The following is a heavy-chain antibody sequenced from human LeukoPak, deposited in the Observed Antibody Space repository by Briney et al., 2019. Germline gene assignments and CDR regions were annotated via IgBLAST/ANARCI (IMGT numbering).Heavy chain of an antibody. D-gene: IGHD2-2*01. Sequence: ASVKVSCKASGGTFSSYAISWVRQAPGQGLEWMGGIIPIFGTANYAQKFQGRVTITADESTSTAYMKLSSLRSEDTAVYYCARVRVPAAITYFDYWGQGTLVTVSS. CDR3: ARVRVPAAITYFDY. CDR2: IIPIFGTA. J-gene: IGHJ4*02. CDR1: GGTFSSYA. V-gene: IGHV1-69*13.